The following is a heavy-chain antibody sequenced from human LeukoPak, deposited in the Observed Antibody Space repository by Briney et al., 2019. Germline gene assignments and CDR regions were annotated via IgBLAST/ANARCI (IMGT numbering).Heavy chain of an antibody. Sequence: ASVKVSCKASGYTFTGYYMHWVRQAPGQGLEWMGWINPNSGGTNYAQKFQGRVTMTRDTSISTAYMELSRLRSDDTAVYYCAISTAIDHDAFDIWGQGTMVTVSS. CDR2: INPNSGGT. CDR3: AISTAIDHDAFDI. CDR1: GYTFTGYY. J-gene: IGHJ3*02. V-gene: IGHV1-2*02. D-gene: IGHD2-21*02.